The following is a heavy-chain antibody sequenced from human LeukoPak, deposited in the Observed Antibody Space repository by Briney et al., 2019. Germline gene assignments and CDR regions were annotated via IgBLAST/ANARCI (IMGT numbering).Heavy chain of an antibody. D-gene: IGHD6-19*01. Sequence: GGSLRLSCAASGFTVSSNYMSWVRQAPGKGLEWVSIIYSGGSTYYADSVRGRFTISRDNSKNTLYLQMNSLRAEDTAVYYCARDSSNGWYHGYWGQGTLVTVSS. J-gene: IGHJ4*02. CDR1: GFTVSSNY. CDR3: ARDSSNGWYHGY. V-gene: IGHV3-66*01. CDR2: IYSGGST.